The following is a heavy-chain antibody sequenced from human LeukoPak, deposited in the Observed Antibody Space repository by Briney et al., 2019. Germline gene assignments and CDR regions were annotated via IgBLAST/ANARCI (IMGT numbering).Heavy chain of an antibody. D-gene: IGHD6-19*01. CDR1: GFTFDDYA. Sequence: GGSLRLSCAASGFTFDDYAMHWVRQAPGKGLEWVSGISWNSGNTGYAQKFQGRVTMTRNTSISTAYMELSSLRSEDTAVYYCARGWGIAVAGTAAVGYWGQGTLVTVSS. CDR2: ISWNSGNT. J-gene: IGHJ4*02. V-gene: IGHV3-9*01. CDR3: ARGWGIAVAGTAAVGY.